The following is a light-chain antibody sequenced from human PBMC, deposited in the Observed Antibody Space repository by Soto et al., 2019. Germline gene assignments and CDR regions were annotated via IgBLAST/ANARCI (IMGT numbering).Light chain of an antibody. Sequence: EISMKQSPSTVSVYQGERATLSCRASQSMGSNVAWYQQKPGQAPRLLIYGASTRAAGIPARFSGSGSGADFTLTISSLEPEDFALYYCQQHINWPLTFGGGTKVDIK. CDR3: QQHINWPLT. CDR1: QSMGSN. CDR2: GAS. J-gene: IGKJ4*01. V-gene: IGKV3-15*01.